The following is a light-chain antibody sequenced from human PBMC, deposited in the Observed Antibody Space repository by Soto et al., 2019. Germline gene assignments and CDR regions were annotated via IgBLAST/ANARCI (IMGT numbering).Light chain of an antibody. J-gene: IGLJ2*01. CDR3: QSYASSLSGSK. CDR2: GNS. V-gene: IGLV1-40*01. Sequence: QSVLTQPPSVSGAPGQRVTISCTGSSSNIGAGYDVHWYQQLPGTAPKLLIYGNSNRPSGVPDRFSGSKSGTSASLAITGLQDEDEADYYCQSYASSLSGSKFGGGTKLTVL. CDR1: SSNIGAGYD.